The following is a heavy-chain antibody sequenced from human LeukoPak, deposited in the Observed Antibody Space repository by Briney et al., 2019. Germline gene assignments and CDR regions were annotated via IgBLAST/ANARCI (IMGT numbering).Heavy chain of an antibody. Sequence: SGPTLVKRTQTLTLTCTFSGFSLSTSGVGVGWIRQPPGKALESLALIYWNDDKRYSPSLKSRLTISKDTSKNQVVLTMTNMDPVGTATYYCARSYSDYDYFNNWFDPWGQGTLVTVSS. CDR1: GFSLSTSGVG. CDR2: IYWNDDK. V-gene: IGHV2-5*01. CDR3: ARSYSDYDYFNNWFDP. D-gene: IGHD5-12*01. J-gene: IGHJ5*02.